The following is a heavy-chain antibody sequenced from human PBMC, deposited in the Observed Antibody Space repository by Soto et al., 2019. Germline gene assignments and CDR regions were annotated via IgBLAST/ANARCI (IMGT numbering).Heavy chain of an antibody. Sequence: GGSLRLSCAASGFTFSDYYMSWIRQAPGKGLEWVSYISSSGSTIYYADSVKGRFTISRDNAKNSLYLQMNSLRAEDTAVYYCARDKRPTVTPYFFDYWGQGTLVTVSS. CDR2: ISSSGSTI. D-gene: IGHD4-17*01. CDR3: ARDKRPTVTPYFFDY. V-gene: IGHV3-11*01. CDR1: GFTFSDYY. J-gene: IGHJ4*02.